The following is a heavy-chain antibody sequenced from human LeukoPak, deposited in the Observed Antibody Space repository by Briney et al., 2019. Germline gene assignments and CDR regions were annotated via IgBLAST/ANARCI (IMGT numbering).Heavy chain of an antibody. Sequence: PGRSLSLFCAASGFTFSIYCMQWVRQAPGKGLECVAVILYDGSNKYYAASVKGRFTISRDNSKNTLYLQMNSLRAEDTAVYYCAKGHHYYGSGSYDAFDIWGQGTMVTVSS. V-gene: IGHV3-30*18. CDR1: GFTFSIYC. J-gene: IGHJ3*02. CDR3: AKGHHYYGSGSYDAFDI. D-gene: IGHD3-10*01. CDR2: ILYDGSNK.